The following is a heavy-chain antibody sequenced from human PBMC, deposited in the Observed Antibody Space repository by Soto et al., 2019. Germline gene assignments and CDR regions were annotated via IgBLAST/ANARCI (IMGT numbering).Heavy chain of an antibody. CDR2: ISSSSSYI. J-gene: IGHJ6*02. Sequence: PGGSLRLSCAASGFTFSSYSMNWVRQAPGKGLEWVSSISSSSSYIYYADSVKGRFTISRDNAKNSLYLQMSSLRAEDTAVYYCARRQISPPTRGAATARGAMDVWGQGTTVTVSS. D-gene: IGHD6-13*01. CDR3: ARRQISPPTRGAATARGAMDV. V-gene: IGHV3-21*01. CDR1: GFTFSSYS.